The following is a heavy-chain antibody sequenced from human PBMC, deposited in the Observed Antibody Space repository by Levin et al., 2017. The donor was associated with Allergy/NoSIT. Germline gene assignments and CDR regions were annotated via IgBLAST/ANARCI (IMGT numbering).Heavy chain of an antibody. CDR3: ARTTVTTNWYFDL. D-gene: IGHD4-17*01. CDR1: GYSFTSYW. V-gene: IGHV5-51*01. J-gene: IGHJ2*01. CDR2: IYPGDSDT. Sequence: PGGSLRLSCKGSGYSFTSYWIGWVRQMPGKGLEWMGIIYPGDSDTRYSPSFQGQVTISADKSISTAYLQWSSLKASDTAMYYCARTTVTTNWYFDLWGRGTLVTVSS.